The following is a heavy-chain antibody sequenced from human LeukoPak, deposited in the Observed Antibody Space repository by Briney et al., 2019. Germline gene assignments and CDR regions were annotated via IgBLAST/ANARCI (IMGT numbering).Heavy chain of an antibody. CDR1: GFTFSSYS. CDR2: ISSSSSYI. Sequence: GGSLRLSCAASGFTFSSYSMNWVRQAPGKGLEWVSSISSSSSYIYYADSVKGRFAISRDNAKNSLYLQMNSLRAEDTAVYYCARDKGGNGYFDYWGQGTLVTVSS. J-gene: IGHJ4*02. D-gene: IGHD4-23*01. V-gene: IGHV3-21*01. CDR3: ARDKGGNGYFDY.